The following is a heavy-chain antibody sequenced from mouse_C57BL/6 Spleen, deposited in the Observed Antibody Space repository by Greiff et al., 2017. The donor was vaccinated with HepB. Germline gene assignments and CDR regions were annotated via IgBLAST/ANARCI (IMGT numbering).Heavy chain of an antibody. V-gene: IGHV1-39*01. CDR2: INPNYGTT. CDR1: GYSFTDYN. Sequence: EVQLQQSGPELVKPGASVKISCKASGYSFTDYNMNWVKQSNGKSLEWIGVINPNYGTTSYNQKFKGKATLTVDQSSSTAYMQLNSLTSEDSAVYYWARSTYYSNYEGAWFAYWGQGTLVTVSA. CDR3: ARSTYYSNYEGAWFAY. J-gene: IGHJ3*01. D-gene: IGHD2-5*01.